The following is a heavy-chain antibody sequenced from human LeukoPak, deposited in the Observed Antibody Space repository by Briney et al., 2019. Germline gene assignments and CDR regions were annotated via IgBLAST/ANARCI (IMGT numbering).Heavy chain of an antibody. CDR2: IYTSGST. CDR1: GGSISSYY. Sequence: PSETLSLTCTVSGGSISSYYWSWTRQPPGKGLEWIGYIYTSGSTNYNPSLKSRVTISVDTSKNQFSLKLSSVTAADTAVYYCARHRCWSRNRAFDYWGQGTLVTVSS. J-gene: IGHJ4*02. CDR3: ARHRCWSRNRAFDY. D-gene: IGHD1-1*01. V-gene: IGHV4-4*09.